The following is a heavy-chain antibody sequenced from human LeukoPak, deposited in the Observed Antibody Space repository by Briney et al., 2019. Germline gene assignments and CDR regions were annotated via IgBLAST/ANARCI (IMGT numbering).Heavy chain of an antibody. D-gene: IGHD3-10*01. J-gene: IGHJ5*02. V-gene: IGHV4-4*07. CDR1: GGSFSAYY. CDR2: IYNGGII. CDR3: ARDSGTTGEVKFDP. Sequence: SETLSLTCAVYGGSFSAYYWSWIRQPAGKGLEWIGRIYNGGIITYNPSLKSRVTMSIDTSNNQFSLRLRFVTAADTAVYYCARDSGTTGEVKFDPWGQGTLVTVSS.